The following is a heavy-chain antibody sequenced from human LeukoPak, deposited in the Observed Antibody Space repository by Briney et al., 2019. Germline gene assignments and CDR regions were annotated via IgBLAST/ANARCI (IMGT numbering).Heavy chain of an antibody. J-gene: IGHJ4*02. CDR2: ISREATR. CDR3: ARDPHSGNRFDS. V-gene: IGHV3-48*03. D-gene: IGHD1-26*01. CDR1: GFTFRAYD. Sequence: GGSLRLCGAASGFTFRAYDMNWVPQAPGKGPESGSYISREATRLEYAESVKGRFTISRDNDENSLHLQMNSLRADDTAVYYCARDPHSGNRFDSWGQGTLVTVSS.